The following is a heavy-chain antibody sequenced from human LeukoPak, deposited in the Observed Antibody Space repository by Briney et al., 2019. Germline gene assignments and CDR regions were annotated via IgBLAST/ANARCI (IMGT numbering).Heavy chain of an antibody. CDR3: ARDHCSSTSCYGYYYYGMDV. CDR1: GFTFSSYS. D-gene: IGHD2-2*01. CDR2: ISSSSSYI. J-gene: IGHJ6*02. V-gene: IGHV3-21*01. Sequence: GGSLRLSCAASGFTFSSYSMNWVRQAPGKGLEWVSPISSSSSYIYYADSVKGRFTISRDNAKNSLYLQMNSLRAEDTAVYYCARDHCSSTSCYGYYYYGMDVWGQGTTVTVSS.